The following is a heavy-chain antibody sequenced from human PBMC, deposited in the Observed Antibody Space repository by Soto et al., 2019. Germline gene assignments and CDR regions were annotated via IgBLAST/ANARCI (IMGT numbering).Heavy chain of an antibody. D-gene: IGHD5-12*01. Sequence: PGGSLRLSCAASGFTFSSYAMHWVRQAPGKGLEWVAVISYDGSNKYYADSVKGRFTISRDNSKNTLYLQMNSLRAEDTAVYYCASTDGYNLGFLDYWGQGTLVTVSS. CDR2: ISYDGSNK. CDR1: GFTFSSYA. CDR3: ASTDGYNLGFLDY. V-gene: IGHV3-30-3*01. J-gene: IGHJ4*02.